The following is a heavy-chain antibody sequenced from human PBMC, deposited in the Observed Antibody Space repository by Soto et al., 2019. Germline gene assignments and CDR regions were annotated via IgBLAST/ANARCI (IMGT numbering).Heavy chain of an antibody. J-gene: IGHJ5*02. V-gene: IGHV1-69*02. Sequence: QVQLVQSGAEVKKPGSSVKVSCEASGGTFSSYSFSWVRQAPGQGLEWMGRVVPILGMANYAQKFQGRVTITADKSTSTVYMEMCSLRSEDTAVYYCARGGAVVVPGSVDRHNWFDPWGQGTLVTVSS. D-gene: IGHD2-2*01. CDR2: VVPILGMA. CDR1: GGTFSSYS. CDR3: ARGGAVVVPGSVDRHNWFDP.